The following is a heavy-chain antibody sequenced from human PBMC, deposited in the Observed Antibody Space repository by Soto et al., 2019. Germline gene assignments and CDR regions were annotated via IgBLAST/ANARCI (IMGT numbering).Heavy chain of an antibody. D-gene: IGHD3-22*01. CDR3: ARGVYDSSDPMGWFDP. Sequence: GGSLRLSCAASGFTFSSYDMHWVRQATGKGLEWVSAIGTAGDTYYPGSVKGRFTISRENAKNSLYLQMNSLRAEDTAVYYCARGVYDSSDPMGWFDPWGQGTLVTVSS. V-gene: IGHV3-13*01. CDR1: GFTFSSYD. J-gene: IGHJ5*02. CDR2: IGTAGDT.